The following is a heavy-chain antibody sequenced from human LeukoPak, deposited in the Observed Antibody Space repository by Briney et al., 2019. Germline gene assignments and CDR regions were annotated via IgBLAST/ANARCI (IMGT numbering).Heavy chain of an antibody. D-gene: IGHD2-15*01. CDR3: ARENISWPLAFDI. CDR2: LYSGGST. J-gene: IGHJ3*02. CDR1: GFTVSSNY. V-gene: IGHV3-53*01. Sequence: GGSLRLSCAASGFTVSSNYMSWVRQAPGKGLEWVSVLYSGGSTYADSVKGRFTISRDNSKNTLYLQMNSLRAEDTAVYYCARENISWPLAFDIWGQGTMGTVSS.